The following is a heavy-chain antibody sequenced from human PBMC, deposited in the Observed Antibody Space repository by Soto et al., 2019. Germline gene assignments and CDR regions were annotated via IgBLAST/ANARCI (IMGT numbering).Heavy chain of an antibody. V-gene: IGHV1-69*01. CDR2: IIPIFGTA. CDR3: ARDRKGDYYGMDV. Sequence: QVQLVQSGAEVKKPGSSVKVSCKASGGTFSSYAISWVRQAPGQGLEWMGGIIPIFGTANYAQKFQGRVTITAHESPSTAYMELSRLRSEDTAVYCCARDRKGDYYGMDVWGQGSTVTVYS. CDR1: GGTFSSYA. J-gene: IGHJ6*02.